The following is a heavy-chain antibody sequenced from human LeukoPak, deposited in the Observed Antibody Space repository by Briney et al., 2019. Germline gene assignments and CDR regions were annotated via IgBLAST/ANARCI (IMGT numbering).Heavy chain of an antibody. V-gene: IGHV4-34*01. CDR3: ARAEDYVRGSYLDY. J-gene: IGHJ4*02. CDR1: GGSFSGYY. D-gene: IGHD3-16*02. CDR2: INHSGST. Sequence: PWETLSLTCAVYGGSFSGYYWSWIRQPPGKGLEWIGEINHSGSTNYNPSLKSRVTISVDTSKNQFSLKLSSVTAADTAVYYCARAEDYVRGSYLDYWGQGTLVTVSS.